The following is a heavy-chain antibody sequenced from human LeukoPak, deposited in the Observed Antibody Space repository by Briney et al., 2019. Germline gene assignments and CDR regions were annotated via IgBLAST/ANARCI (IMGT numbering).Heavy chain of an antibody. CDR3: ARDQVGYGLDY. Sequence: SETLSLTCTVSGGSISSYYWSWIRQPAGKGLEWIGRIYTSGSTNYNPSLKSRVAISLDTSKNQFSLKLSSVTAADTAVYYCARDQVGYGLDYWGQGTLVTVSS. CDR1: GGSISSYY. J-gene: IGHJ4*02. CDR2: IYTSGST. D-gene: IGHD5-18*01. V-gene: IGHV4-4*07.